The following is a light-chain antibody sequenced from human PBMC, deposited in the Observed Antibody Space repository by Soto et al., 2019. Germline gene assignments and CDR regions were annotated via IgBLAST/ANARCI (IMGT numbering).Light chain of an antibody. J-gene: IGKJ4*01. Sequence: EIVLIQSPATLSLSPGERATLSCRASQSVSSNLVWYQQNPGQAPRLLIFDASNRATGIPARFSGSGSGTDFTLTISSLEPEDFAVYYCQQHSDWPLTFGGGTKVEIK. CDR1: QSVSSN. CDR2: DAS. V-gene: IGKV3-11*01. CDR3: QQHSDWPLT.